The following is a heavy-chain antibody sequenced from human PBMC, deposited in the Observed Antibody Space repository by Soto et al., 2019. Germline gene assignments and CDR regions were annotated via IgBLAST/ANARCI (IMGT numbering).Heavy chain of an antibody. CDR1: GFTVSSNC. V-gene: IGHV3-53*05. CDR3: ARVPSRTSHYFDY. CDR2: IYSGGST. J-gene: IGHJ4*02. Sequence: GGSLRLSCAASGFTVSSNCMSWVRQAPGKGLEWVSVIYSGGSTYYADSVKGRFTISRDNSKNTLYLQMNSLRAEDTAVYYCARVPSRTSHYFDYWGQGTLVTVSS. D-gene: IGHD3-3*01.